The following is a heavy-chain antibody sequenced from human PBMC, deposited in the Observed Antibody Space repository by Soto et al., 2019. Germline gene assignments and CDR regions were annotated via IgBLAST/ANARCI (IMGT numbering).Heavy chain of an antibody. CDR3: AIPNSGSSVDYYGMDV. J-gene: IGHJ6*02. V-gene: IGHV4-34*01. CDR1: GGSFSGYY. CDR2: INHSGST. D-gene: IGHD6-6*01. Sequence: KASETLSLTCAVYGGSFSGYYWSWIRQPPGKGLEWIGEINHSGSTNYNPSLKSRVTISVDTSKNQFSLKLSSVTAADTAVYYCAIPNSGSSVDYYGMDVWGQGTTVTVSS.